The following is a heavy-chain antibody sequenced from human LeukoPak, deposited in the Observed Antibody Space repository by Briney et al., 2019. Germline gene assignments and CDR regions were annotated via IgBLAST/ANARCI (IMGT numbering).Heavy chain of an antibody. V-gene: IGHV4-59*12. CDR3: AREDPSRGSYFAY. J-gene: IGHJ4*02. CDR2: IFYTGST. Sequence: PSETLSLTCTVSGGSISTYYWSWIRQPPGKGLEWLGYIFYTGSTNYNPSLKSRVTMSVDTSKNQFSLRLYSVTAADTALYYCAREDPSRGSYFAYWGQGILVTVSS. D-gene: IGHD1-26*01. CDR1: GGSISTYY.